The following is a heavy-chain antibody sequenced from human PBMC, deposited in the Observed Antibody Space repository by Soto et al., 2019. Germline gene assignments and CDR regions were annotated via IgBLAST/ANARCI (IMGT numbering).Heavy chain of an antibody. CDR3: ARRVGLRHFTNGVGDYGMDV. V-gene: IGHV1-18*01. D-gene: IGHD2-8*01. J-gene: IGHJ6*02. CDR2: ISAYNGNT. Sequence: ASVKVSCKASGYTFTSYGISWVRQAPGQGLEWMGWISAYNGNTNYAQKLQGRVTMTTDTSTSTAYMELRSLRSDDTAVYYCARRVGLRHFTNGVGDYGMDVWGQGTTVTVSS. CDR1: GYTFTSYG.